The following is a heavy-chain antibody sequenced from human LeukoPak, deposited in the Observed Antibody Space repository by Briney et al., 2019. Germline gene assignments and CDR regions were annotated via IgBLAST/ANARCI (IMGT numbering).Heavy chain of an antibody. CDR1: GLTFSRYW. Sequence: GGSLRLSCAASGLTFSRYWMHWVRQAPGKGLVWVSRVNNDGSSTTYADSVKGRFTISRDTAKNTLFLQMNSLRDEDTAVYYCRAVAGPDDFWGQGTLVTVSS. CDR3: RAVAGPDDF. D-gene: IGHD6-19*01. V-gene: IGHV3-74*01. CDR2: VNNDGSST. J-gene: IGHJ4*02.